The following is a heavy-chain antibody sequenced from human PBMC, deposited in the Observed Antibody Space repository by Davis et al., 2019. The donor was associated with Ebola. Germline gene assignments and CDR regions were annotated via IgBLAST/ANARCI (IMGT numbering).Heavy chain of an antibody. CDR1: GSTLSSYW. Sequence: GESLKISCAASGSTLSSYWMHWVRQAPGKGLVWVSRINTDGSSTDYADSVKGRFTISRDNAENTLYLQMNSLRADDTAVYYCVGNLAVWGQGTLVTVSS. J-gene: IGHJ4*02. CDR3: VGNLAV. V-gene: IGHV3-74*01. CDR2: INTDGSST.